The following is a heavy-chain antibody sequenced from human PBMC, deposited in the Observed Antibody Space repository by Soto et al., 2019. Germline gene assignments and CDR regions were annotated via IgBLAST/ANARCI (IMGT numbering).Heavy chain of an antibody. D-gene: IGHD2-2*01. Sequence: SETLSLTCTVSGGSIGSSSYFWGWIRQPPGKGLEWIGSIYYSGNTYYNPSLKSRVTISVDTSRNQFSLKLSSVTAADTAVYYCARHEYAGNGIGYYFDYWGQGSLVTVSS. V-gene: IGHV4-39*01. CDR2: IYYSGNT. J-gene: IGHJ4*02. CDR3: ARHEYAGNGIGYYFDY. CDR1: GGSIGSSSYF.